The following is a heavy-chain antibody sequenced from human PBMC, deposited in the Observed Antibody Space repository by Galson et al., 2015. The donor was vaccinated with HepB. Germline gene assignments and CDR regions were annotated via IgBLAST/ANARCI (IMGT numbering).Heavy chain of an antibody. J-gene: IGHJ6*02. Sequence: SLRLSCAASGFIFTSNALSWVRQGPGKGLEWVSYISSSGSTIYYADSVKGRFTISRDNAKNSLYLQMNSLRAEDTAVYYCARGGVGDYDLLWDGMDVWGQGTTVTVSS. CDR1: GFIFTSNA. D-gene: IGHD4-17*01. CDR3: ARGGVGDYDLLWDGMDV. V-gene: IGHV3-48*03. CDR2: ISSSGSTI.